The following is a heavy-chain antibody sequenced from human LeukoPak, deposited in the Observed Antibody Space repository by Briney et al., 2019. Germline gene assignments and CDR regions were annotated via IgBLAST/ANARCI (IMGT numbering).Heavy chain of an antibody. CDR3: ARGPFDWLLLQPYYFDY. Sequence: ASVKVSCKASGYTFTSYYMHWVRQAPGQGLEWMGIINPSGGSTSYAQKFQGRVTMTRDTSMSTVYMELSSLRSEDTAVYYCARGPFDWLLLQPYYFDYWGQGTLVTVSS. CDR2: INPSGGST. V-gene: IGHV1-46*01. CDR1: GYTFTSYY. J-gene: IGHJ4*02. D-gene: IGHD3-9*01.